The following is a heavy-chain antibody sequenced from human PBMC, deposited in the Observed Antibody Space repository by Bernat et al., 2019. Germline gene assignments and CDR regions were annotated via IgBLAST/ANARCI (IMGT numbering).Heavy chain of an antibody. CDR2: ISSNGGST. CDR1: GFTFSSYA. V-gene: IGHV3-64*04. J-gene: IGHJ3*02. CDR3: AREYSSSADAFDI. Sequence: VQLVESGGGLVQPGGSLRLSCSASGFTFSSYAMHWVRQAPGKGLEYVSAISSNGGSTYYADSVKGRFTISRDNSKNTLYLQMNSLRAEDTAVYYCAREYSSSADAFDIWGQGTMVTVSS. D-gene: IGHD6-6*01.